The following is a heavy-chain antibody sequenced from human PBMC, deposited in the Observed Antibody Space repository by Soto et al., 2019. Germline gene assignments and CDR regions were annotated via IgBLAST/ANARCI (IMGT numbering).Heavy chain of an antibody. CDR3: ARRSRSSSGWYFLDY. D-gene: IGHD6-19*01. CDR2: SYYNGVT. Sequence: SLTCTVSGGSISSDSWSWIRQSPGKALEWIGYSYYNGVTKYNPSLKSRVTISVDTSQKQFSLKLTSVTATDTAVYYCARRSRSSSGWYFLDYWGQGTLVTVSS. V-gene: IGHV4-59*01. J-gene: IGHJ4*02. CDR1: GGSISSDS.